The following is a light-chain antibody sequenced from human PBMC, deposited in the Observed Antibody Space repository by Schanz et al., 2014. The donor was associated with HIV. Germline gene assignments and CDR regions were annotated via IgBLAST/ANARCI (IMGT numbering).Light chain of an antibody. J-gene: IGKJ3*01. CDR2: GAS. Sequence: EIVLTQSPGTLSLSPGERATLSCRASQTISSRSLAWYQQESGQAPRLLIYGASSRATGIPDRFSGSGSGTDFTLTISRLEPEDFAVYYCHHYGTSPPAFTFGPGTKVDFK. CDR1: QTISSRS. V-gene: IGKV3-20*01. CDR3: HHYGTSPPAFT.